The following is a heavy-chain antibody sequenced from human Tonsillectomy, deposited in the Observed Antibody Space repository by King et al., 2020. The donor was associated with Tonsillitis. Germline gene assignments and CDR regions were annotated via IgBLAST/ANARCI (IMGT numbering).Heavy chain of an antibody. J-gene: IGHJ4*02. D-gene: IGHD3-22*01. CDR2: ISSGSSYI. Sequence: VQLVESGGGLVKPGGSLRLSCAASGFTFSRHSMNWVRQAPGKGLEWVSSISSGSSYIYYADSVRGRFTISRDNAKNSLYLQMNSLTAEDTAVYYCANSPGEFYDSGGYLPYLYYFDYWGQGTLVTVSS. CDR3: ANSPGEFYDSGGYLPYLYYFDY. CDR1: GFTFSRHS. V-gene: IGHV3-21*01.